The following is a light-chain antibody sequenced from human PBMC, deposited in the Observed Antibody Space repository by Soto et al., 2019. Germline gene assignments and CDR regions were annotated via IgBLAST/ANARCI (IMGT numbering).Light chain of an antibody. CDR1: SSDVGSYNL. CDR2: EGS. V-gene: IGLV2-23*01. CDR3: CSYVTYSGVV. Sequence: QSALTQPASVSGSPGQSITISCTETSSDVGSYNLVSWYQQHPGKAPKLMIYEGSKRPSGVSNRFSGSKSGNTASLTISGLQAEDEPDYYCCSYVTYSGVVFGGGTKVTLL. J-gene: IGLJ2*01.